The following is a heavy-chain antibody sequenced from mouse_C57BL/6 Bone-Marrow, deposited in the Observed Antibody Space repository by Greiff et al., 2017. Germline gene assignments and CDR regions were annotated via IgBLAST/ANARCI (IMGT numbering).Heavy chain of an antibody. Sequence: EVMLVESGGGLVQPGGSLSLSCAASGFTFTAYYMSWVRQPPGKALEWLGFIRNNANGSTTEYRASVKGRFTISRDHSPRILYLQLTALKDEDSATYYFATHYYYGSSPPWFAYGGQGTLVTVSA. D-gene: IGHD1-1*01. CDR3: ATHYYYGSSPPWFAY. CDR2: IRNNANGSTT. CDR1: GFTFTAYY. J-gene: IGHJ3*01. V-gene: IGHV7-3*01.